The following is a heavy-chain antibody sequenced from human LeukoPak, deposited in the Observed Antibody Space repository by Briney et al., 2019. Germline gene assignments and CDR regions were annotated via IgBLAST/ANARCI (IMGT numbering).Heavy chain of an antibody. D-gene: IGHD3-10*01. V-gene: IGHV3-48*03. CDR1: GFTFSSYE. CDR3: ARDNTGGSGSIDY. Sequence: GGSLRLSCAASGFTFSSYEMNWVRQAPGKGLEWVSYISSSGSTIYYADSVKGRFTISRDNAKNSLYLQTNSLRAEDTAVYYCARDNTGGSGSIDYWGQGTLVTVSS. J-gene: IGHJ4*02. CDR2: ISSSGSTI.